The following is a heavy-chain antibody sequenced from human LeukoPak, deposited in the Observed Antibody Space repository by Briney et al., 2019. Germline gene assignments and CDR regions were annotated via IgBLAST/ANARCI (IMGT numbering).Heavy chain of an antibody. D-gene: IGHD7-27*01. CDR2: IRYDGSNK. CDR3: AKGGPTGDLRSPGRDW. V-gene: IGHV3-30*02. Sequence: GGSLRLSCAASGFTFSSYGMHWVRQAPGKGLEWVAFIRYDGSNKYYADSVKGRFTISRDNSKNTLYLQMNSLRAEDPAVYYCAKGGPTGDLRSPGRDWWGQGALVTVSS. CDR1: GFTFSSYG. J-gene: IGHJ4*02.